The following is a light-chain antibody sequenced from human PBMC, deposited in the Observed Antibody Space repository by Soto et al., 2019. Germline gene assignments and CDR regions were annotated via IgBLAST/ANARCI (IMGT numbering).Light chain of an antibody. CDR1: QSVSKY. V-gene: IGKV3-11*01. CDR2: DAF. Sequence: EIVLTQSPATLSLSPGERATLSCRASQSVSKYLAWYQQKPGQVPRLLIYDAFNRATGIPVRFSGSGSGTDFTLTIISLEPEDFAVYYCQQRINWPLTFGPGTKVEVK. CDR3: QQRINWPLT. J-gene: IGKJ3*01.